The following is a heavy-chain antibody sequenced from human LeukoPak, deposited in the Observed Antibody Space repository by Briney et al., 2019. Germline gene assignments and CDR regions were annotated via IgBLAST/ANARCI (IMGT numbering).Heavy chain of an antibody. CDR3: ASSDY. Sequence: GGSLRLSCAVSGFKFTSSAMSWVRQAPGKGLEWVSTISASGTSTYYADSAKGRFTISRDNSKDTLYLQMNSLRAEDTAVYYCASSDYWGQGTLVTVSS. J-gene: IGHJ4*02. CDR2: ISASGTST. CDR1: GFKFTSSA. V-gene: IGHV3-23*01.